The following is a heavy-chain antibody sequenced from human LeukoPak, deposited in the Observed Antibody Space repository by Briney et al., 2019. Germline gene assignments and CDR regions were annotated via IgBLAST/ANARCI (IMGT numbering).Heavy chain of an antibody. CDR1: GGTFSSYA. J-gene: IGHJ4*02. D-gene: IGHD2-15*01. CDR2: IIPIFGTA. Sequence: GASVKVSCKASGGTFSSYAISWVRQAPGQGLEWMGGIIPIFGTANYAQKFQGRVTITADESTSTAYMELSSLRSEDTAVYYCASRDCGGGRCHFAGADPFDYWGQGTLVTVSS. CDR3: ASRDCGGGRCHFAGADPFDY. V-gene: IGHV1-69*13.